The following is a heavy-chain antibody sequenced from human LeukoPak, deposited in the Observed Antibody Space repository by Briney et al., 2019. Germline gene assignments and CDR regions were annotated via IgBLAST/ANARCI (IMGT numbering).Heavy chain of an antibody. CDR2: INSAGSST. V-gene: IGHV3-74*01. CDR1: GFTFSTYW. Sequence: GGSLRLSCAASGFTFSTYWMHWVRQAPGKGLVWVSRINSAGSSTSYADSVKGRFTISRDNAKNSLSLQMSTLTVEDTAVYYCARDVAYSAFDYWGQGTLVTVSS. J-gene: IGHJ4*02. CDR3: ARDVAYSAFDY. D-gene: IGHD4-11*01.